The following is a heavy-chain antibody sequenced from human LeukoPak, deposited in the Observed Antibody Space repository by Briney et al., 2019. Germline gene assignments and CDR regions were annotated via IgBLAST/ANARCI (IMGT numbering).Heavy chain of an antibody. CDR3: AREVSTFGGVIVTFNWFDP. V-gene: IGHV1-69*04. CDR1: GGTFSSYA. J-gene: IGHJ5*02. D-gene: IGHD3-16*02. CDR2: IVPILGIA. Sequence: ASVKVSCKASGGTFSSYAISWVRQAPGQGLEWMGRIVPILGIANYAQKFQGRVTITADKSTSTAYMELSSLRPEDTAVYYCAREVSTFGGVIVTFNWFDPWGQGTLVTVSS.